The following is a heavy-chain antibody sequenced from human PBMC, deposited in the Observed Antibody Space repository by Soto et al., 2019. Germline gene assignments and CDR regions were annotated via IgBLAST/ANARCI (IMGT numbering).Heavy chain of an antibody. J-gene: IGHJ4*02. CDR1: GFTFSNYS. Sequence: SVGGLVKPGGSLRLSCAASGFTFSNYSMTWVRQAPGKSLEWVSAISSESTKISYADSVKGRFTISRDNAHSSVFLLMRSLRAEDTAVYYCAKVWDQWLLEIDYWGQGSLVTVAS. CDR3: AKVWDQWLLEIDY. CDR2: ISSESTKI. D-gene: IGHD6-19*01. V-gene: IGHV3-21*01.